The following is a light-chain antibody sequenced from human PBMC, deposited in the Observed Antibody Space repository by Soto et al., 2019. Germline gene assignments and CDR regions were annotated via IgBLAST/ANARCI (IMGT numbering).Light chain of an antibody. CDR2: AAS. CDR3: QQHTDWPPIT. J-gene: IGKJ5*01. V-gene: IGKV3-15*01. Sequence: EMVMTQSPAPLSVSPGERATLSCRASQSVNSKVAWYQQKPGQPPRLLIYAASTRATGVPPRFSGGGSGTEFILTISSLQSEDFAVYYCQQHTDWPPITFGQGTRLEI. CDR1: QSVNSK.